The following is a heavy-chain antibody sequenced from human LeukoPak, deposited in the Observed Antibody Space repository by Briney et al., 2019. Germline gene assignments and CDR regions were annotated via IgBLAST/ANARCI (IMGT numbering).Heavy chain of an antibody. V-gene: IGHV1-2*02. CDR3: ARGYSGSYFPSYYYYYGMDV. J-gene: IGHJ6*02. Sequence: ASVKVSCKASGYTFTGYYMHWVRQAPGQGLEWMGCINPNSGGTNYAQKFQGRVTMTRDTSISTAYMELSRLRSDDTAVYYCARGYSGSYFPSYYYYYGMDVWGQGTTVTVSS. CDR1: GYTFTGYY. D-gene: IGHD1-26*01. CDR2: INPNSGGT.